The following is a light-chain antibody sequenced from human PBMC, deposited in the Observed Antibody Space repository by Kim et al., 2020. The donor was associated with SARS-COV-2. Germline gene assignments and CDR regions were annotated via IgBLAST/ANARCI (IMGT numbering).Light chain of an antibody. CDR1: QSIRNY. CDR3: QQSYKTPYT. J-gene: IGKJ2*01. Sequence: DIQMTQSPYSLSASVGDRVTITCRASQSIRNYLNWYQQKPGKAPKLLIYAASSLQSGVPLRFSGSGSGTDFTLTISSLQPEDSATYYCQQSYKTPYTFGQGTKLEIK. CDR2: AAS. V-gene: IGKV1-39*01.